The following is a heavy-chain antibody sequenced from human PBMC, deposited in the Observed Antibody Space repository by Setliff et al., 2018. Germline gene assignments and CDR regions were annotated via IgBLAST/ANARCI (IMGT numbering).Heavy chain of an antibody. CDR3: ARDSVLRYFDWLLYTPDAFDI. Sequence: GGSLRLSCAASGFTFSSYEMNWVRQAPGKGLEWVSYISSSGSTIYYADSVKGRFTISRDNAKNSLYLQMNSLRAEDTAVYYCARDSVLRYFDWLLYTPDAFDIWGQGTMVTVSS. CDR1: GFTFSSYE. J-gene: IGHJ3*02. CDR2: ISSSGSTI. D-gene: IGHD3-9*01. V-gene: IGHV3-48*03.